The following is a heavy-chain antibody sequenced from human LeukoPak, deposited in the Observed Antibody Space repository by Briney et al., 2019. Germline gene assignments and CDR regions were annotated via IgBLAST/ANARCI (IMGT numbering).Heavy chain of an antibody. CDR2: ISSSSSYI. D-gene: IGHD4-11*01. V-gene: IGHV3-21*01. Sequence: GGSLRLSCAASGFIFSSYSMNWVRQAPGKGLEWVSSISSSSSYIYYADLVKGRFTISRDNAKNSLYLQMNSLRAEDTAVYYCARDPYSGLFDYWGQGTLVTVSS. CDR3: ARDPYSGLFDY. CDR1: GFIFSSYS. J-gene: IGHJ4*02.